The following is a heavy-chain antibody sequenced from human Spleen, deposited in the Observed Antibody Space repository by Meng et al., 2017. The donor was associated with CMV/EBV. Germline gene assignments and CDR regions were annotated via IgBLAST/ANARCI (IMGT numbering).Heavy chain of an antibody. J-gene: IGHJ4*02. CDR1: GFTFSSYG. D-gene: IGHD6-13*01. CDR2: ISSSGSTI. Sequence: GESLKISCAASGFTFSSYGMHWVRQAPGKGLEWVSYISSSGSTIYYADSVKGRFTISRDNAKNSLYLQLNSLRAEDTAVYYCARAQYSSSWYYFDYWGQGTLVTVSS. CDR3: ARAQYSSSWYYFDY. V-gene: IGHV3-48*04.